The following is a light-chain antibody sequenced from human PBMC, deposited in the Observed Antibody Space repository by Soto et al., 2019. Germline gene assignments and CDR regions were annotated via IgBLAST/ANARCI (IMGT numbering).Light chain of an antibody. J-gene: IGLJ1*01. CDR2: DNN. V-gene: IGLV1-51*01. CDR1: SSNIGNNY. CDR3: GTWDSSLSAFV. Sequence: QSVLTQPPSVSAAPGQKVTISCSGSSSNIGNNYVSWYQQLPGTAPKLLIYDNNKRPSGIPDRFSGSKSGTSATLGITGLQTREQAHYSSGTWDSSLSAFVFGTGTKVTV.